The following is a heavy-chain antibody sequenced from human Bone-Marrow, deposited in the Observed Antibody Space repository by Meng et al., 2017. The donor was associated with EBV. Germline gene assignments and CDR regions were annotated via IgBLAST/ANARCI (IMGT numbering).Heavy chain of an antibody. V-gene: IGHV3-53*01. Sequence: EVQLVESGGGLIQPCGSLRLSCAVSGFTVSRSYMSWVRQAPGKGLQWDSLIYRGVNTYYADSVKGRFTISRDSSKNTLYLRMSSLRAKDTAVYYCARGEGDYWGQGTLVTVSS. CDR3: ARGEGDY. CDR2: IYRGVNT. J-gene: IGHJ4*02. CDR1: GFTVSRSY.